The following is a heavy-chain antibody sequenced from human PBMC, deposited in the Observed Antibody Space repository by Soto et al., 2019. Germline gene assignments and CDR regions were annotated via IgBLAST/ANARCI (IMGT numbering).Heavy chain of an antibody. J-gene: IGHJ4*02. D-gene: IGHD2-8*01. CDR1: GFTFSSYA. CDR2: IPYDGSNK. V-gene: IGHV3-30-3*01. Sequence: PGGSLRLSCAASGFTFSSYAMHWVRQAPGKGLEWVAVIPYDGSNKYYADSVKGRFTISRDNSKNTLYLQMNSLRAEGTAVYYCARGPSTAPTGCNYWGQGTLVTVSS. CDR3: ARGPSTAPTGCNY.